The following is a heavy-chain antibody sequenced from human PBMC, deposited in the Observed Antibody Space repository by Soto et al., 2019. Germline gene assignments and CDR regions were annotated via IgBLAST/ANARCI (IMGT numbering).Heavy chain of an antibody. Sequence: QVQVLQSGAEVKKPGASVKVSCKASEYTFTSYPMHWVRQAPGQRLEWMGWINGGNGNTKYSQKFQGRVTITRDTSASTAYMELSSLRSDDTAVYYCARELQGLYYFDYWGQGNLVTVSS. V-gene: IGHV1-3*01. J-gene: IGHJ4*02. D-gene: IGHD4-4*01. CDR2: INGGNGNT. CDR3: ARELQGLYYFDY. CDR1: EYTFTSYP.